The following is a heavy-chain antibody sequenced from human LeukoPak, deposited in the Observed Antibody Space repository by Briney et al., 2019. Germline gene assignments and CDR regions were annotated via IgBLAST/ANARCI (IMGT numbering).Heavy chain of an antibody. CDR1: GFTFDDYG. CDR3: ARDSTVTTSWYFDY. V-gene: IGHV3-20*04. D-gene: IGHD4-17*01. J-gene: IGHJ4*02. Sequence: PGGSLRLPCAASGFTFDDYGMSWVRQAPGKGLEWVSGINWNGGSTGYADSVKGRFTISRDNAKNSLYLQMNSLRAEDTALYYCARDSTVTTSWYFDYWGQGTLVTVSS. CDR2: INWNGGST.